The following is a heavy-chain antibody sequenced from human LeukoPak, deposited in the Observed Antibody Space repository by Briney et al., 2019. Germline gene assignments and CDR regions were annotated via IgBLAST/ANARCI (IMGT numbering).Heavy chain of an antibody. D-gene: IGHD5-18*01. V-gene: IGHV4-59*01. CDR2: IYYSGST. CDR3: ARVSQRRYSYGLMK. Sequence: PSETLSLTCTVSGGSLSTYYWSWIRQPPGKGLEWIGYIYYSGSTNYNPSLKSRVTISVDTSKNQFSLKLSSVTAADTAVYYCARVSQRRYSYGLMKWGQGTLVTVSS. CDR1: GGSLSTYY. J-gene: IGHJ4*02.